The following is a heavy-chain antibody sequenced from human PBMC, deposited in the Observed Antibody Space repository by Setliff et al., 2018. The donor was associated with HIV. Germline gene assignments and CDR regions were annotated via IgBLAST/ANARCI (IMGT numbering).Heavy chain of an antibody. D-gene: IGHD2-21*01. V-gene: IGHV4-61*09. J-gene: IGHJ6*03. CDR3: ARVGLAYSGDMDV. Sequence: LSLTCTVSGGSISSSSYYWGWIRQPPGKGLEWIGHVYTSGSTDYNPSLNSRLTISIDTSRNQFSLRLNSVTAADTAVYFCARVGLAYSGDMDVWGKGTTVTVSS. CDR2: VYTSGST. CDR1: GGSISSSSYY.